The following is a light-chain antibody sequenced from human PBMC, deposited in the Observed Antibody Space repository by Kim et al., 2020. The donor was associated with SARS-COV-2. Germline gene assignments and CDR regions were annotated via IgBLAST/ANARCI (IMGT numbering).Light chain of an antibody. CDR2: EVT. CDR3: CSYAGGSNFPYV. V-gene: IGLV2-23*02. CDR1: SSDVGWYNF. J-gene: IGLJ1*01. Sequence: QSALTQPPSVSGSPGQSITISCTGTSSDVGWYNFVSWYQQYPGKAPKLIMYEVTKRPSGVSDRFSGSKSGNTASLTISGLQAEEEADYYCCSYAGGSNFPYVFGTGTKVTVL.